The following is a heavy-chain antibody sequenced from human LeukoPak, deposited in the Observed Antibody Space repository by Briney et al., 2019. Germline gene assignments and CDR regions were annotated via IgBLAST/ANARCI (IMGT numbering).Heavy chain of an antibody. CDR3: AGSVTSWFDP. J-gene: IGHJ5*02. V-gene: IGHV3-30*03. CDR1: GFTFSSYG. CDR2: ISYDGSNK. D-gene: IGHD4-17*01. Sequence: GGSLRLSCAASGFTFSSYGMHWVRQAPGKGLEWVAVISYDGSNKYYADSVKGRFTISRDNSKTTLYLQMNSLRVEDTAVYYCAGSVTSWFDPWGQGTLVTVSS.